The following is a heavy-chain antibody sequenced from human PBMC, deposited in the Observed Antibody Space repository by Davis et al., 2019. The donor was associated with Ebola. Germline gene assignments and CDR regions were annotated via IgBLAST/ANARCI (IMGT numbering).Heavy chain of an antibody. J-gene: IGHJ4*02. D-gene: IGHD1-14*01. V-gene: IGHV4-59*08. Sequence: SETLSPTCTVSGGSITSYYWNWIRQPPGKGLEWIGYIYYSGSTNYNPSLKSRVTISVDTSKNQFSLKLSSVTVADTAVYYCARGTGPVDYWGQGTLVTVSS. CDR3: ARGTGPVDY. CDR1: GGSITSYY. CDR2: IYYSGST.